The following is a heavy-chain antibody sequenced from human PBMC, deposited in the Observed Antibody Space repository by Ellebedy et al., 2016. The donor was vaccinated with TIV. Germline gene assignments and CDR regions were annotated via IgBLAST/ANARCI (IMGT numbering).Heavy chain of an antibody. CDR3: ARDDLEDFWSGYPDY. Sequence: AASVKVSCKASGYTFTRYYMHWVRQAPGQGLEWMGIVNPSGGSTSYAQKLQGRVTMTRDTSTSTVYMELSSLRSEDTAVCYCARDDLEDFWSGYPDYWGQGTLVTVSS. CDR2: VNPSGGST. V-gene: IGHV1-46*04. CDR1: GYTFTRYY. J-gene: IGHJ4*02. D-gene: IGHD3-3*01.